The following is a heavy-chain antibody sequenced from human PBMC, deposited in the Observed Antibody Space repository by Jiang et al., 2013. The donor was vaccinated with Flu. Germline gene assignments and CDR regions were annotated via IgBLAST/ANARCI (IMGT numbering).Heavy chain of an antibody. V-gene: IGHV3-23*01. D-gene: IGHD3-3*01. J-gene: IGHJ4*02. CDR1: GFTFSNYA. Sequence: VQLLESGGGLVQPGGSLRLSCAASGFTFSNYAMSWVRQAPGKGLEWVSGVNAGGGSRNYADSVKGRFTISRDDAKNTLYLQMNSLRDEDTAVYYCAKDRGTTIFGVVIIGGSFDYWGQGILVT. CDR2: VNAGGGSR. CDR3: AKDRGTTIFGVVIIGGSFDY.